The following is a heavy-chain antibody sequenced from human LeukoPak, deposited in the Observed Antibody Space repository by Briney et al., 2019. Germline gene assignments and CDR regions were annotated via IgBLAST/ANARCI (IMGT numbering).Heavy chain of an antibody. D-gene: IGHD3-22*01. Sequence: GGSLRLSCAASGFTFAIYAMHWVRQAPGKGLEWVAVISYDGNNKYYADSVKGRFTISRDNSKNTLYLQMNSLRAEDTAVYYCARDLVGGWDDSSGYYYGYFDYWGQGTLVTVSS. J-gene: IGHJ4*02. CDR2: ISYDGNNK. CDR3: ARDLVGGWDDSSGYYYGYFDY. CDR1: GFTFAIYA. V-gene: IGHV3-30-3*01.